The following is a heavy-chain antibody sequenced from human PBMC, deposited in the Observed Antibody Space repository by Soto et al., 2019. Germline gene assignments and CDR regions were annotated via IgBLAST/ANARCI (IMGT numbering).Heavy chain of an antibody. Sequence: ASVKVSCKASGYTFTSYGISWVRQAPGQGLEWMGWISAYNGNTNYAQKLQGRVTMTTDTSTSTAYMELRSLRSDDTAVYYCARVVVVAAREGYDAFDIWGQGTMVTVS. CDR3: ARVVVVAAREGYDAFDI. V-gene: IGHV1-18*01. CDR1: GYTFTSYG. J-gene: IGHJ3*02. CDR2: ISAYNGNT. D-gene: IGHD2-15*01.